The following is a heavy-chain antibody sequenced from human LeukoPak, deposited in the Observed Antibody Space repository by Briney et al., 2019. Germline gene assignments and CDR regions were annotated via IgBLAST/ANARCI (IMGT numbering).Heavy chain of an antibody. CDR3: ARAVLLWFGEFTDSNWFDP. Sequence: SETLSLTCTVSGGSISSYYWSWIRQPAGKGLEWIGRIYTSGSTNYNPSLKSRVTMSVDTSKNQFSLTRSSVTAADTAVYYCARAVLLWFGEFTDSNWFDPWGQGTLVTVSS. V-gene: IGHV4-4*07. CDR2: IYTSGST. CDR1: GGSISSYY. J-gene: IGHJ5*02. D-gene: IGHD3-10*01.